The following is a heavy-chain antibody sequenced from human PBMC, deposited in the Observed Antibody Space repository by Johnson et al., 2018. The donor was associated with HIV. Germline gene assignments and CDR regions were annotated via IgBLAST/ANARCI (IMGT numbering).Heavy chain of an antibody. CDR3: ASYGWGGNDAFDI. CDR1: GFTFDNYA. Sequence: VQLVESGGVMVQPWGSLRLSCAVSGFTFDNYAMHWVRQAPGKGLEWVSLISWDGGTIYYADSVKGRFTISRDNAKNSLYLQMNSLRAEDTAVYYCASYGWGGNDAFDIWGQGTMVTVSS. D-gene: IGHD4-23*01. J-gene: IGHJ3*02. CDR2: ISWDGGTI. V-gene: IGHV3-43D*04.